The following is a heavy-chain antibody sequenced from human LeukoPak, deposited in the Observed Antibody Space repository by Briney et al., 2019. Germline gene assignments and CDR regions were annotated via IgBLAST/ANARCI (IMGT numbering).Heavy chain of an antibody. CDR1: GFTFSSFA. Sequence: GGSLRLSCATSGFTFSSFAMHWVRQAPGKGLEWLAVIWFDGSSKNYTDSVEGRFTISRDNSKNTLFLQMNSLRAEDTAVYYCARGFYRVRHDQSTYYFVHWGQGTLVTVSS. D-gene: IGHD3-16*02. V-gene: IGHV3-33*01. J-gene: IGHJ4*02. CDR2: IWFDGSSK. CDR3: ARGFYRVRHDQSTYYFVH.